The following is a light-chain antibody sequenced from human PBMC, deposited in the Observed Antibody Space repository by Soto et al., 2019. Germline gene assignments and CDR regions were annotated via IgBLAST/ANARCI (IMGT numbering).Light chain of an antibody. CDR1: QGISSY. CDR2: AAS. J-gene: IGKJ1*01. Sequence: AIRMTQSPSSFSASTGDRVTVTCRASQGISSYLAWYQQKPGKAPKLLIYAASTLQSGVPSRFSGSGSGTEFTLTISCLQSEDFATYFCQQYYNNPRTFGQGTKVESK. CDR3: QQYYNNPRT. V-gene: IGKV1-8*01.